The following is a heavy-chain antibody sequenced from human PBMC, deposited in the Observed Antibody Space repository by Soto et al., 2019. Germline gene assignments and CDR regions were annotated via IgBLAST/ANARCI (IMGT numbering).Heavy chain of an antibody. CDR3: ARDNNDFWSLYPLAFDY. J-gene: IGHJ4*02. D-gene: IGHD3-3*01. V-gene: IGHV4-4*07. CDR1: GGSLSKYY. CDR2: ISTSGHV. Sequence: ASETLSLTCNNSGGSLSKYYWIWIRQPAGKGLGWIGRISTSGHVVSKVSLRSRLTMSVDMSNNHFSLKLTSVTAADTAAYYCARDNNDFWSLYPLAFDYWGQGALVTVSS.